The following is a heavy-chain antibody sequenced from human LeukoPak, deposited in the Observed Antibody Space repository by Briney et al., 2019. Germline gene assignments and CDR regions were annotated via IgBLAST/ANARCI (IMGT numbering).Heavy chain of an antibody. CDR3: ARGYCGGGSCWEVDY. CDR1: GFIFSSYE. CDR2: ISSSGSDI. Sequence: GGSLRLSCAASGFIFSSYEMNWVRQAPGKGLEWVSFISSSGSDIYYADSVKGRFTISRDNAKDSLYLQMNNMRAEDTAVYYCARGYCGGGSCWEVDYWGQGTLVTVSS. V-gene: IGHV3-48*03. D-gene: IGHD2-15*01. J-gene: IGHJ4*02.